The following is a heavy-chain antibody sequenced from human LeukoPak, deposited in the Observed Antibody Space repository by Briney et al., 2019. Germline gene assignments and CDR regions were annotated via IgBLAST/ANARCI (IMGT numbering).Heavy chain of an antibody. CDR3: ANFYYYDSSGPRRAFDI. Sequence: GRSLRLSCAASGFTFNDYAMHWVRQAPGKGLEWVSGISWNSGSIGYADSVKGRFTISRDNSKNTLYLQMNSLRAEDTAVYYCANFYYYDSSGPRRAFDIWGQGTMVTVSS. CDR1: GFTFNDYA. J-gene: IGHJ3*02. D-gene: IGHD3-22*01. V-gene: IGHV3-9*01. CDR2: ISWNSGSI.